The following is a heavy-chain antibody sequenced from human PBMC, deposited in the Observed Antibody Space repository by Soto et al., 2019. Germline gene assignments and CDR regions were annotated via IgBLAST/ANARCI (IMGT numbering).Heavy chain of an antibody. CDR3: AKVRAEGITIFGVVPPRRFDP. CDR1: GFECRSCA. CDR2: ISGSGGST. Sequence: GGSLGLSCAASGFECRSCATRWLRQAPGKGLEWVSAISGSGGSTYYADSVKGRFTISRDNSKNTLYLQMNSLRAEDTAVYYCAKVRAEGITIFGVVPPRRFDPWGQGTLVTVSS. J-gene: IGHJ5*02. V-gene: IGHV3-23*01. D-gene: IGHD3-3*01.